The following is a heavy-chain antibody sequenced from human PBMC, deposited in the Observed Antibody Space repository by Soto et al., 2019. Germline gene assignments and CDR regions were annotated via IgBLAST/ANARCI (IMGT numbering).Heavy chain of an antibody. V-gene: IGHV4-59*01. J-gene: IGHJ4*02. D-gene: IGHD6-19*01. CDR3: ARDFPSGWYRYFDY. Sequence: PSETLSLTCTVSGGSISSYYWSWIRQPQGKGLEWIGYIYYSGSTNYNPSLKSRVTISVDTSKNQFSLKLSSVTAADTAVYYCARDFPSGWYRYFDYWGQGTLVTVSS. CDR2: IYYSGST. CDR1: GGSISSYY.